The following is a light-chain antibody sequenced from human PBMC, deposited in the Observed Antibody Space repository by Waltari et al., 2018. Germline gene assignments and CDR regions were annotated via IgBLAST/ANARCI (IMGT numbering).Light chain of an antibody. J-gene: IGLJ1*01. CDR2: GVS. Sequence: QSALTQPASVSGSPGQSITISCTGTSSDVGGYEYVSWFQQHPGKAPKVVIYGVSNRPSGVSVRFSASKSGVTASLTISGLQAEDEADYYCSSYTSSNTFVFGTGTKVTVL. V-gene: IGLV2-14*01. CDR3: SSYTSSNTFV. CDR1: SSDVGGYEY.